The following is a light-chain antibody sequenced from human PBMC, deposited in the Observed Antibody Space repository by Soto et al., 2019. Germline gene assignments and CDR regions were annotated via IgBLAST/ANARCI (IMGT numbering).Light chain of an antibody. CDR3: QQYNNWPRT. CDR2: GAS. V-gene: IGKV3-15*01. Sequence: EVVMTQSPATLSMSPGERATLSCRASQSVTNNLAWYQQKPGQAPRLLISGASTRATGIPARFSGSGSGTEFTLTISSLQSEDFAVYYCQQYNNWPRTFGQGTKVDIK. J-gene: IGKJ1*01. CDR1: QSVTNN.